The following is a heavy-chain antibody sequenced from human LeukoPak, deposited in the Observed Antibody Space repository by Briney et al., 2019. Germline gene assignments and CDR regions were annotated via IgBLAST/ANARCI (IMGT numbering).Heavy chain of an antibody. CDR2: IYSSGST. Sequence: PGGSLRLSCAASGFNVSNNYMTWVRQAPGKGLEWVSLIYSSGSTYYADSVKGRFTISRDNSKNTLYLQMNSLRAEDTAVYYCARGRCSSTSCFFDYWGQGTLVTVSS. J-gene: IGHJ4*02. CDR3: ARGRCSSTSCFFDY. CDR1: GFNVSNNY. D-gene: IGHD2-2*01. V-gene: IGHV3-53*01.